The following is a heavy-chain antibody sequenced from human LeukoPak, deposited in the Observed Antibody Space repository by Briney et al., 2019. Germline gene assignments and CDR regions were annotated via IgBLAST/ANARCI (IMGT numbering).Heavy chain of an antibody. CDR1: GGSINSSSSYY. CDR2: IYYSGST. D-gene: IGHD2-15*01. Sequence: PSETLSLTCTVSGGSINSSSSYYWGWIRQPPGKGLEWIGSIYYSGSTYYNPSLKSRVTISVDTSKNQFSLELSSVTAADTAVYYCARLVGYCRGGTCYRTNGWFDSWGRGTLVTVSS. J-gene: IGHJ5*01. V-gene: IGHV4-39*01. CDR3: ARLVGYCRGGTCYRTNGWFDS.